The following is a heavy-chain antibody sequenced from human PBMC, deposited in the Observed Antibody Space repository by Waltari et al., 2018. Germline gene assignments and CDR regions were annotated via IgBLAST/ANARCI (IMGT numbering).Heavy chain of an antibody. J-gene: IGHJ4*02. V-gene: IGHV4-34*01. CDR3: ASTPLFYYDTSGYYF. CDR1: GGPFRGFY. Sequence: QVHLQQWGAGPLKPSETLSLTCAVSGGPFRGFYWSWIRQPPGKGLEWIGQIDHNEDTTYNPSLKDRVTISLDTSKRKFSLTLTSVTAADTAVYYCASTPLFYYDTSGYYFWGQGAPVTVSS. CDR2: IDHNEDT. D-gene: IGHD3-22*01.